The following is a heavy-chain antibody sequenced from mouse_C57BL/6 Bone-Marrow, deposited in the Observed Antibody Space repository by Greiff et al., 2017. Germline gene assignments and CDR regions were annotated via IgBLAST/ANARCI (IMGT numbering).Heavy chain of an antibody. Sequence: EVQLQQSGPVLVKPGASVKMSCKASGYTFTDYYMNWVKQSHGKSLEWIGVINPYNGGTSYNQKFKGKATLTVDKSSSTAYMELNSLTSEDSAFYYCARGDDYGDVWGTGTTVTVSS. CDR1: GYTFTDYY. CDR2: INPYNGGT. D-gene: IGHD2-4*01. CDR3: ARGDDYGDV. V-gene: IGHV1-19*01. J-gene: IGHJ1*03.